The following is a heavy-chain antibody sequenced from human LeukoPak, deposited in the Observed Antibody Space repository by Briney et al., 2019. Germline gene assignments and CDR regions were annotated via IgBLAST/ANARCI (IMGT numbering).Heavy chain of an antibody. CDR3: ARGYYYGSGSYYSYYYYGMDV. J-gene: IGHJ6*02. D-gene: IGHD3-10*01. V-gene: IGHV4-59*01. Sequence: SETLSLTCTVSGGSISSYYWSWLRQPPGKGLEWIGYIYYSGSTNYNPSLKSRVTISVDTSKNQFSLKLSSVTAADTAVYYCARGYYYGSGSYYSYYYYGMDVWGQGTTVTVSS. CDR2: IYYSGST. CDR1: GGSISSYY.